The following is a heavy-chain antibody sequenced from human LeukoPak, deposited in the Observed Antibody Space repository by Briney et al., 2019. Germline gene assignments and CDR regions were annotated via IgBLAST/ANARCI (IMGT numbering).Heavy chain of an antibody. D-gene: IGHD6-19*01. CDR1: GYSFTTYW. V-gene: IGHV5-51*01. J-gene: IGHJ4*02. CDR3: ARLSSGWCSNY. Sequence: GESLKISCKGSGYSFTTYWIGWVRQMPGKGLEWMGIVYPDDSDARYSPSFQGQVTISVDKSINTAFLQWSSLKASDTAMYYCARLSSGWCSNYWGQGTLVTVSS. CDR2: VYPDDSDA.